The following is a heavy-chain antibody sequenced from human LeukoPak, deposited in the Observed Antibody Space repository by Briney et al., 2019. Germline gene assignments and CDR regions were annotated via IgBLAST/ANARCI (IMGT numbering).Heavy chain of an antibody. CDR2: ISGSGGST. CDR3: AKGPATHDAFDI. J-gene: IGHJ3*02. D-gene: IGHD1-26*01. V-gene: IGHV3-23*01. CDR1: GFTFSSYA. Sequence: GASLRLSCAASGFTFSSYAMSWVRQAPGKGLEWASAISGSGGSTYYADSVKGRFTISRDNSKNTLYLQMNSLRAEDTAVYYCAKGPATHDAFDIWGQGTMVTVSS.